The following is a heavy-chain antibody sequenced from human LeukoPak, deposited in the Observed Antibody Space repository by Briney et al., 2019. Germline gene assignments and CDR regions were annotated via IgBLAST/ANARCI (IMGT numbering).Heavy chain of an antibody. D-gene: IGHD3-22*01. J-gene: IGHJ4*01. CDR3: ATKTHYFDNSGYPFDY. V-gene: IGHV1-69*13. CDR1: GDTFSTYA. CDR2: IIPISGTA. Sequence: SVKVSCKASGDTFSTYAISWVRLAPGQGLKWMGRIIPISGTAEYAEKFQGRVTITADESTSTAYMELSSLRSEDTAVYYCATKTHYFDNSGYPFDYWGQGTLVTVSS.